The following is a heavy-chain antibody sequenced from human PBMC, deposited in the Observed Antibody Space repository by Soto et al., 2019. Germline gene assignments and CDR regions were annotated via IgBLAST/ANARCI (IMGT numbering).Heavy chain of an antibody. Sequence: QVQLVQSGAEVKKPGSSVKVSCKASGGTFSSYAISWVRQAPGQGLEWMGGIIPIFGTANYAQKFQGRVTITADESMSTAYMELSSLRSEDTAVYYCARGGVVRGVIFAYFDYWGQGTLVTVSS. J-gene: IGHJ4*02. CDR1: GGTFSSYA. V-gene: IGHV1-69*01. D-gene: IGHD3-10*01. CDR2: IIPIFGTA. CDR3: ARGGVVRGVIFAYFDY.